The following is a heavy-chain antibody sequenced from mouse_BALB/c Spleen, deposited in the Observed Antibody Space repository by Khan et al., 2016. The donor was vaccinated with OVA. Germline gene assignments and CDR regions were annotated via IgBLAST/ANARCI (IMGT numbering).Heavy chain of an antibody. V-gene: IGHV1-9*01. CDR3: ARGYFFDY. CDR2: ILPGTGSA. J-gene: IGHJ2*01. Sequence: QVQLQQSGAELMKPGASVKISCKATGYTFSSYWIEWVKQRPGHGIEWIGEILPGTGSANYNEKFKGKATFTADTSSKTAYMHLSSLTSEDSAVYYCARGYFFDYWGQGTTLTVSS. CDR1: GYTFSSYW. D-gene: IGHD1-1*01.